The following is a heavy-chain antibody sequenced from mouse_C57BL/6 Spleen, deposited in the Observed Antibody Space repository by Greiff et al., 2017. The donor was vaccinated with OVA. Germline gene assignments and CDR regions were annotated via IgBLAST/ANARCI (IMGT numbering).Heavy chain of an antibody. J-gene: IGHJ1*03. Sequence: QVQLQQPGAELVRPGSSVKLSCKASGYTFTSYWMHWVKQRPIQGLEWIGNIDPSDSETHYNQKFKDKATLTVDKSSSTAYMQLSSLTSEDSAVYYCARGEDGYSPRYFDVWGTGTTVTVSS. D-gene: IGHD2-3*01. CDR2: IDPSDSET. V-gene: IGHV1-52*01. CDR3: ARGEDGYSPRYFDV. CDR1: GYTFTSYW.